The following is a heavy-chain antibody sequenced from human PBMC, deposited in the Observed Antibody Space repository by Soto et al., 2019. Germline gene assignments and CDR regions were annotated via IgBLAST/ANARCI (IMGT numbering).Heavy chain of an antibody. CDR2: IRQDGSEK. D-gene: IGHD2-2*01. Sequence: EVQLVESGGGLVQPGGSLRLSCAASGFSFSSYWMSWVRQAPGKGLEWVATIRQDGSEKHYVDSVKGRFTISRDNAEISLFLQMNSLRAEDTAVYYCVRGCGRSSCPYYFDNRGQGTLVTVSS. CDR3: VRGCGRSSCPYYFDN. J-gene: IGHJ4*02. CDR1: GFSFSSYW. V-gene: IGHV3-7*01.